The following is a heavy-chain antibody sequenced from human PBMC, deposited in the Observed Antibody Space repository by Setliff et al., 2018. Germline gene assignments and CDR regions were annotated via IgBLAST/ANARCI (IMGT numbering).Heavy chain of an antibody. CDR1: GGSISYNY. CDR2: INTSGST. Sequence: PSETLSLTCTVSGGSISYNYWSWIRQPAGKGLQWIGRINTSGSTKYNPSLKSRVTMSVDTSKNQFSLKLSAVTAADTAVYYCARDVGGEGYFDSWGQGTRVTVSS. D-gene: IGHD3-10*01. CDR3: ARDVGGEGYFDS. J-gene: IGHJ4*02. V-gene: IGHV4-4*07.